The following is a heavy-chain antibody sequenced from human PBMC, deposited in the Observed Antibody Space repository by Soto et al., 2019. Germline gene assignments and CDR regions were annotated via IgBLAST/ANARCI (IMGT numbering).Heavy chain of an antibody. V-gene: IGHV3-23*01. Sequence: GGSLRLSCAASGFTFMNSVMSWVRQAPGMGLEWVAAIRLSGGTTYYADSVKGRFSISRDNSENTVFLEMNNLRAEDAATYYCAREGGIRAGQSTCFGSWGQGA. CDR3: AREGGIRAGQSTCFGS. D-gene: IGHD3-16*01. CDR1: GFTFMNSV. J-gene: IGHJ4*02. CDR2: IRLSGGTT.